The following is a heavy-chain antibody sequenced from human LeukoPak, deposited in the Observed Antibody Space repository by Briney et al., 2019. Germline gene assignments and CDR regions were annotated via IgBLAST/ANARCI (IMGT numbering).Heavy chain of an antibody. CDR2: VSSSGSAI. V-gene: IGHV3-48*04. Sequence: GGSLRLSCAASGFTFSSYSMNWVRQAPGKGLEWVSYVSSSGSAIYYAESVKGRFTISRDNAKNSLYLQMNSLRAEDTAVYYCARVERTYGPPSFDYWGQGTLVTVSS. CDR1: GFTFSSYS. D-gene: IGHD1-1*01. CDR3: ARVERTYGPPSFDY. J-gene: IGHJ4*02.